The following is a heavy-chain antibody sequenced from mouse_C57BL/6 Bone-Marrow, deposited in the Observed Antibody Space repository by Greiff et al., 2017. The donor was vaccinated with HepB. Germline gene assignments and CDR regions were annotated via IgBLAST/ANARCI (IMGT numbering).Heavy chain of an antibody. CDR1: GYTFTDYN. D-gene: IGHD2-13*01. Sequence: EVHVKQSGPELVKPGASVKIPCKTSGYTFTDYNMDWVKQSHGKSLEWIGDINPNNGGTSYNQKFKGKAKLTADKSSSTAYMELRSLTSEDTALYCCPRAVVLDDCVAWVAYSSQATLV. CDR2: INPNNGGT. V-gene: IGHV1-18*01. CDR3: PRAVVLDDCVAWVAY. J-gene: IGHJ3*01.